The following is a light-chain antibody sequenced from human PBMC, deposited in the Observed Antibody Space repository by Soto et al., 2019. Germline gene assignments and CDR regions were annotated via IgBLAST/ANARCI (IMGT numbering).Light chain of an antibody. CDR2: GAS. CDR1: QSVGSN. V-gene: IGKV3-15*01. CDR3: QQYDNWLST. Sequence: EIVMTQSPATLSVSPGERATLSCRASQSVGSNLAWYQQKPGQAPRLLIYGASTRATGIPARFSGSGSGTEFTLTISSLQSEDFAVYYCQQYDNWLSTFGQGTKVEIK. J-gene: IGKJ1*01.